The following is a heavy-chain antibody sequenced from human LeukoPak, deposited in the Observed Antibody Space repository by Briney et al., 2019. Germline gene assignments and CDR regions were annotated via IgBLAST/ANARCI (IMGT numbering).Heavy chain of an antibody. V-gene: IGHV4-59*08. J-gene: IGHJ5*02. D-gene: IGHD3/OR15-3a*01. CDR1: GDSVTTYY. CDR3: ARLDCYDVVGCYNH. CDR2: VSHDGTT. Sequence: PSETLSLTCSVSGDSVTTYYWSWIRQATGKGLEWIGYVSHDGTTNYTPPLRSRVIMSVDTENNTISLRLTSVTAADTAIYYCARLDCYDVVGCYNHWGRGTQVTVS.